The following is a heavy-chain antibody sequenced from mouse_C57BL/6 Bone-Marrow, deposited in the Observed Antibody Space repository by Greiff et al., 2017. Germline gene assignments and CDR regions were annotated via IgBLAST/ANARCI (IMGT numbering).Heavy chain of an antibody. J-gene: IGHJ2*01. V-gene: IGHV1-64*01. Sequence: QVQLQQPGAELVKPGASVKLSCKASGYTFTSYWMHWVKQRPGQGLEWIGMIHPNSGSTNYNEKFKSKATMTVDKSSSTAYMQLSSLTSEDSAVYYCAREWLLHFDYWGQGTTLTVSS. D-gene: IGHD2-3*01. CDR1: GYTFTSYW. CDR3: AREWLLHFDY. CDR2: IHPNSGST.